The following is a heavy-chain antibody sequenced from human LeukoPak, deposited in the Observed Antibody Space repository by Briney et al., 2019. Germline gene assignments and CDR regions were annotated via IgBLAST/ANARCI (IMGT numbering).Heavy chain of an antibody. CDR3: AKDGGRWLHLDY. V-gene: IGHV3-23*01. CDR2: ISGSGGST. Sequence: SGGSLRLSCAASGFTFSSYAMSWVRQAPGKGLEWVSAISGSGGSTYYADSVKGRFTISRDNSKNTLYLQMNSLRAEDTAVYYCAKDGGRWLHLDYWGQGTLVTVSS. CDR1: GFTFSSYA. J-gene: IGHJ4*02. D-gene: IGHD5-24*01.